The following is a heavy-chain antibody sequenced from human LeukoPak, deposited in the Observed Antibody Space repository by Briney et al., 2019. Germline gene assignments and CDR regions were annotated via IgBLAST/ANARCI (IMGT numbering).Heavy chain of an antibody. CDR2: IYTSGST. CDR3: ARHGYYDDAFDI. J-gene: IGHJ3*02. V-gene: IGHV4-61*02. CDR1: GGSISSGSYY. D-gene: IGHD3-22*01. Sequence: NPSETLSLTCTVSGGSISSGSYYWSWIRQPAGKGLEWIGRIYTSGSTNYNPSLKSRVTISVDTSKTQFSLKLSSVTAADTAVYYCARHGYYDDAFDIWGQGTMVTVSS.